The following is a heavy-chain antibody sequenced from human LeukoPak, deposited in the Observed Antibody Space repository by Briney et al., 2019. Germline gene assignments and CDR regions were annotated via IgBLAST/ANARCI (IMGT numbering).Heavy chain of an antibody. J-gene: IGHJ4*02. V-gene: IGHV3-7*01. Sequence: PGGSLSLSCAASGFTFSSYWMSWVRQAPGKGLEWVANIKQDGSEKYYVDSVKGRFTISRDNAKNSLYLQMNSLRAEDTAVYYCARGWTFTTPLGRVGGRSSRRGRYFDYWGQGTLVTVSS. D-gene: IGHD6-19*01. CDR3: ARGWTFTTPLGRVGGRSSRRGRYFDY. CDR2: IKQDGSEK. CDR1: GFTFSSYW.